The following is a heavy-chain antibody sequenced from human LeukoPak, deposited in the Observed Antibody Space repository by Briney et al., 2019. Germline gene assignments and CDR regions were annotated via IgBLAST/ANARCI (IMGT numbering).Heavy chain of an antibody. D-gene: IGHD2-2*01. CDR3: AREGYQLLTAFDY. CDR2: ISYDGSNK. V-gene: IGHV3-30-3*01. J-gene: IGHJ4*02. CDR1: GFTFSSYA. Sequence: GGSLRLSCAASGFTFSSYAMHWVRQAPGKGLEWVAAISYDGSNKYYADSVKGRFTISRDNSKNTLYLQMNSLRAEDTAVYYCAREGYQLLTAFDYWGQGTLVTVSS.